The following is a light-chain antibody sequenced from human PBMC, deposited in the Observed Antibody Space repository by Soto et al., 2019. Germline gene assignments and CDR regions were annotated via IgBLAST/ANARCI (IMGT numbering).Light chain of an antibody. CDR3: QHLKSYPPP. CDR2: AAS. Sequence: DIQLTQSPSFLSASVGDRVTITCQASHDIITYLAWYQVKPGKAPKLLIYAASTLESGVPSRFSGSGSGTEFTLTVSSLQPEDFATYYCQHLKSYPPPFGQGTRLEVK. J-gene: IGKJ5*01. CDR1: HDIITY. V-gene: IGKV1-9*01.